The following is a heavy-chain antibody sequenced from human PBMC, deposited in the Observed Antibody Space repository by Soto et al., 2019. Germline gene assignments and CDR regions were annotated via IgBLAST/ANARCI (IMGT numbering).Heavy chain of an antibody. CDR3: ARGGHVVVVTAALDY. V-gene: IGHV1-46*01. D-gene: IGHD2-21*02. CDR1: GDTFTEYY. CDR2: VNPSGGHT. Sequence: QVQLMQSGAEVKKPGASVKVFCKASGDTFTEYYLHWVRQAPGQGLEWMGTVNPSGGHTTYAQHFLGRVTMTRDTATSTLYMELTSLTSEDTAVYYCARGGHVVVVTAALDYWGQGTLVTVSS. J-gene: IGHJ4*02.